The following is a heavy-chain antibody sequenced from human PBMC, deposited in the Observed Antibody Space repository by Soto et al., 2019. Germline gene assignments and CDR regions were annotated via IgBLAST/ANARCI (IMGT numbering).Heavy chain of an antibody. V-gene: IGHV3-11*01. D-gene: IGHD3-22*01. CDR3: ARDASSGYHRQRGTFDI. J-gene: IGHJ3*02. CDR2: ISSSGSTI. CDR1: GFTFSDYY. Sequence: QVQLVESGGGLVKPGGSLRLSCAASGFTFSDYYMSWIRQAPGKGLEGVSYISSSGSTIYYADSVKGRFTISRDNAKNSLYLQMNSLRAEDTAVYYCARDASSGYHRQRGTFDIWGQGTMVTVSS.